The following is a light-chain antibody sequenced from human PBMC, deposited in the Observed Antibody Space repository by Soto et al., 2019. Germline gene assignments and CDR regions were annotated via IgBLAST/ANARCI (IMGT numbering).Light chain of an antibody. V-gene: IGKV1-39*01. CDR3: QQSYSTLPIT. Sequence: DIQMTQSPSSLSASVGDRVTITCSASQSISSYLNWYQQKPGKAPKLLTYAASSLQSGVPSRFSGSGSGTDFTLSINILQPEDFATYYSQQSYSTLPITFGQGTRLEIK. CDR1: QSISSY. J-gene: IGKJ5*01. CDR2: AAS.